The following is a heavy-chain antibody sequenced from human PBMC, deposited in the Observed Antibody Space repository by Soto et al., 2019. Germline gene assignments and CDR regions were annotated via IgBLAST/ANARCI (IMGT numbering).Heavy chain of an antibody. Sequence: ASVKVSCKASGYTFTKYGISWVREAPGQGLEWMGWTGAYNGNTNYAQKFQGRVTMTADTSTNTAYMELRSLRYDDTAVYYCARGGGIYSIAWPIDHWGQGTLVTVSS. J-gene: IGHJ4*02. D-gene: IGHD3-16*01. CDR1: GYTFTKYG. CDR3: ARGGGIYSIAWPIDH. V-gene: IGHV1-18*04. CDR2: TGAYNGNT.